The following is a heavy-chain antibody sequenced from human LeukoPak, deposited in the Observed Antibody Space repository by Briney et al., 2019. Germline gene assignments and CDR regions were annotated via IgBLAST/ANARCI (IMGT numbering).Heavy chain of an antibody. CDR3: ATVYYDILTGYYVDY. CDR1: GYTFTSYA. Sequence: ASVKVSCKASGYTFTSYAMHWVRQAPGQRLEWMGWINAGNGSTKYSQKFQGRVTITRDTSASTAYMELSSLRSEDTAVYYCATVYYDILTGYYVDYWGQGTLVTVSS. CDR2: INAGNGST. J-gene: IGHJ4*02. V-gene: IGHV1-3*01. D-gene: IGHD3-9*01.